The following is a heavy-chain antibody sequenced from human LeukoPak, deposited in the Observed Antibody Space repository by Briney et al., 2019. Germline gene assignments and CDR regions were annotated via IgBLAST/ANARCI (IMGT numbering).Heavy chain of an antibody. J-gene: IGHJ4*02. CDR2: IYTSGST. CDR3: TSQAAAGTGFDY. CDR1: GGSISNYY. D-gene: IGHD6-13*01. Sequence: PSETLSLTCTVSGGSISNYYWSWIRQPAGKGLEWIGRIYTSGSTSYSPSLKSRVTMSVDTSKNQFSLKLSSVTAADTAVYYCTSQAAAGTGFDYWGQGTLVTVSS. V-gene: IGHV4-4*07.